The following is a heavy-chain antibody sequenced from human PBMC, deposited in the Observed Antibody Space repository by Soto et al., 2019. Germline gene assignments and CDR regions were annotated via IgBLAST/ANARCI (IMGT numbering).Heavy chain of an antibody. V-gene: IGHV3-73*01. Sequence: GGSLRLSCAASGLTFSGSAMHWVRQASGKGLEWVGRIRSNANNYATSYAASVKGRFTISRDDLKNTAYLQMNSLKTEDTAVYYCTSPLDSSGWYYRFEYWGQGTLVTVSS. CDR3: TSPLDSSGWYYRFEY. J-gene: IGHJ4*02. CDR2: IRSNANNYAT. CDR1: GLTFSGSA. D-gene: IGHD6-19*01.